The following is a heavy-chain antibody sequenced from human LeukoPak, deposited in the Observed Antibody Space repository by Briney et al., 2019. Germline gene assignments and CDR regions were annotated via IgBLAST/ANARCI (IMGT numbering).Heavy chain of an antibody. Sequence: PGGSLRLSCAASGFTFSSYSMNWVRQAPGKGLEWVSYISVGSGSTIYYADSVKGRFTISRDNAKSSLYLQMNSLKTEDTAVYYCTRDLTEWELLEDYWGQGTLVTVSS. CDR1: GFTFSSYS. CDR3: TRDLTEWELLEDY. V-gene: IGHV3-48*04. D-gene: IGHD1-26*01. CDR2: ISVGSGSTI. J-gene: IGHJ4*02.